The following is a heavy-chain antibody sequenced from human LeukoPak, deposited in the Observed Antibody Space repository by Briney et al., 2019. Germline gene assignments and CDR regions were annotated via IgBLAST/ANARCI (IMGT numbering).Heavy chain of an antibody. J-gene: IGHJ4*02. D-gene: IGHD6-19*01. CDR2: ISAKKGNT. V-gene: IGHV1-18*01. CDR1: GYTFTSYG. Sequence: ASVKVSCKASGYTFTSYGISWVRDTPGQGLEWMGWISAKKGNTDYAQKLQGRVTMTTDTSTSTAYMELRSLRSDDTAVYYCARDMYSSGRVPFDYWGQGTLVTVSS. CDR3: ARDMYSSGRVPFDY.